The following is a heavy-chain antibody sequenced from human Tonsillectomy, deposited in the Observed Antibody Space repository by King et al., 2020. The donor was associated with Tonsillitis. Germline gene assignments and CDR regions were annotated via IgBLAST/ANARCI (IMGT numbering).Heavy chain of an antibody. CDR2: IYYSATT. CDR1: GGSISSSNYY. Sequence: QLQESGPGLVKPSETLSLTCTVSGGSISSSNYYWGWIRQPPGKGLEWIGNIYYSATTYYKPSLKSRPTISVDTSKNQFPLKLSSVTAADTAVYYCARLTLPYYYDSSGYYFDYWGQGTLVTVSS. CDR3: ARLTLPYYYDSSGYYFDY. V-gene: IGHV4-39*01. J-gene: IGHJ4*02. D-gene: IGHD3-22*01.